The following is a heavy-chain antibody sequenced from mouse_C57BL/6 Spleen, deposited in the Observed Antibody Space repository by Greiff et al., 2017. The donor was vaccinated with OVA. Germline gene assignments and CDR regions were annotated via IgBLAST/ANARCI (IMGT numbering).Heavy chain of an antibody. J-gene: IGHJ2*01. CDR3: AKEGLGFDY. V-gene: IGHV1-26*01. Sequence: EVQLQQSGPELVKPGASVKLSCKASGYTFTDYYMNWVKQSPGKSLEWIGDINPNNGGTSYNQKFKGKATLTVDKSSSTAYMELRSLTSEDSAVYYCAKEGLGFDYWGQGTTLTVSS. CDR2: INPNNGGT. CDR1: GYTFTDYY.